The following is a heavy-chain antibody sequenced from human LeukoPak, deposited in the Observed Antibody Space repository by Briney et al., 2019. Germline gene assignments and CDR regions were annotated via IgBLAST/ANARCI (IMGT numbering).Heavy chain of an antibody. CDR1: GFTFSSYA. J-gene: IGHJ4*02. Sequence: PGGSLRLSCAASGFTFSSYAMSWVRQAPGKGLEWVSGISGGGGTTYYADSVKGRFTISRDNSKNTLYLQMNSLRAEDTAIYYCAKYSRYDYVGQIDYWGQGTLVTVSS. CDR2: ISGGGGTT. CDR3: AKYSRYDYVGQIDY. D-gene: IGHD4-17*01. V-gene: IGHV3-23*01.